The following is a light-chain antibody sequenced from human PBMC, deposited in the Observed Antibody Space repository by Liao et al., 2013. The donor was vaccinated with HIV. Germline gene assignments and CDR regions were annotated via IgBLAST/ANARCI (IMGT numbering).Light chain of an antibody. J-gene: IGLJ2*01. CDR3: QAWDSSTVV. Sequence: SYGLTQPPSVSVSTGQTASITCYGDNLSNILGNKYLHWYQLRPGQSPVLVIYQDSKRPSGIPERFSGSSSGNTATLTISGTQAMDEADYYCQAWDSSTVVFGGGTKLTVL. V-gene: IGLV3-1*01. CDR2: QDS. CDR1: NLSNILGNKY.